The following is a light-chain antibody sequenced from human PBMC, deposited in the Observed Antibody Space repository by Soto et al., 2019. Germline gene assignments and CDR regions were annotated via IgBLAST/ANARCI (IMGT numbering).Light chain of an antibody. V-gene: IGKV1-33*01. CDR1: QDSSNY. J-gene: IGKJ4*01. Sequence: DIQMTQSPASLSASVGDRVTITCQASQDSSNYLNWYQQKPLKAPKLLIYDASNLETGVPSRFSGSGSGKDFTFTISSLQPEDISTYYCQQYDNLPLTFGGGTKVEIK. CDR3: QQYDNLPLT. CDR2: DAS.